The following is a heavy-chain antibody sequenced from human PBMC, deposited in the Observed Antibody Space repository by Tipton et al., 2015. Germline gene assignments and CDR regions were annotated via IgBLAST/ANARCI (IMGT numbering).Heavy chain of an antibody. V-gene: IGHV4-59*08. CDR1: GGSIRSYY. J-gene: IGHJ4*02. D-gene: IGHD3-9*01. CDR2: IYYSGST. CDR3: ACQDYDSLTRDYQTVDY. Sequence: TLSLTCTVSGGSIRSYYWSWIRQPPGKGLEWIGYIYYSGSTNYNPSLKSRVTMSRDTSKNQFSLKLTSVTAADTAVYYCACQDYDSLTRDYQTVDYWGQGTLVTVSS.